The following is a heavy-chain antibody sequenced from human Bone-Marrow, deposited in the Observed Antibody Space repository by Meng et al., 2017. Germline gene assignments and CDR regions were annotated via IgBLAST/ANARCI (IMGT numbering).Heavy chain of an antibody. CDR3: ANPGPTGGSGTFDY. CDR2: ISYSGGST. CDR1: GFTFSAYE. V-gene: IGHV3-48*03. D-gene: IGHD3-10*01. Sequence: GGSLRLSCAASGFTFSAYEMNWVRQAPGKGLEWTSYISYSGGSTHHADSVKGRFTISRDNAKNSLYLEMNSLRDEDTAVYYCANPGPTGGSGTFDYWGQGTLVTVSS. J-gene: IGHJ4*02.